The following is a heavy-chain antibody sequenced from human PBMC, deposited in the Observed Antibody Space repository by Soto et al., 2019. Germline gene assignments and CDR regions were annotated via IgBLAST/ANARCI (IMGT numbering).Heavy chain of an antibody. CDR1: GGSISSGGYY. Sequence: SETLSLTCTVSGGSISSGGYYWSWIRQHPGKGLEWIGYIYYSGSTYYNPSLKSRVTISVDTSKNQFSLKLSSVTAADTAVYYCARGRSSSLSAFGYWGQGTLVTVSS. CDR3: ARGRSSSLSAFGY. CDR2: IYYSGST. V-gene: IGHV4-31*03. D-gene: IGHD6-6*01. J-gene: IGHJ4*02.